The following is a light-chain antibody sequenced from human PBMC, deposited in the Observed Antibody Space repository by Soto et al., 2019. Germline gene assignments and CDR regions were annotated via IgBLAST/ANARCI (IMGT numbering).Light chain of an antibody. CDR3: SSYTSTSTRL. V-gene: IGLV2-14*01. CDR2: EVS. CDR1: SSDVGGYNY. Sequence: QSVLTQPASVSGSPGQSITISCTGTSSDVGGYNYVSWYQQHPGKAPKLMIYEVSNRPSGVSNRFSGSKSGNTASLTISGLQAADAADYYCSSYTSTSTRLFGTGTKVTVL. J-gene: IGLJ1*01.